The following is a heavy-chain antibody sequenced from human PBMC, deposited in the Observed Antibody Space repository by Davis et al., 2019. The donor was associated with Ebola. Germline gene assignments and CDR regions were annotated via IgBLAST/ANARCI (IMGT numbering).Heavy chain of an antibody. CDR1: GGTFSSYA. CDR3: ARFGIVGATNAFDI. V-gene: IGHV1-69*13. Sequence: SVKVSCKASGGTFSSYAISWVRQAPGQGLEWMGGIIPIFGTANYAQKFQGRVTITPDESTSTAYMELSSLRSEDTAVYYCARFGIVGATNAFDIWGQGTMVTVSS. J-gene: IGHJ3*02. D-gene: IGHD1-26*01. CDR2: IIPIFGTA.